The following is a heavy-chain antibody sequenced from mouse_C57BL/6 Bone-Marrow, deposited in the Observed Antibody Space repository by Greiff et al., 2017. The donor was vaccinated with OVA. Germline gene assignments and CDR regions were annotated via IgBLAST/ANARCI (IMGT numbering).Heavy chain of an antibody. CDR2: IDPENGDT. CDR3: TTLITTVVAKVYFDY. CDR1: GFNIKDDY. J-gene: IGHJ2*01. D-gene: IGHD1-1*01. V-gene: IGHV14-4*01. Sequence: EVKLVESGAELVRPGASVKLSCTASGFNIKDDYMHWVKQRPEQGLEWIGWIDPENGDTEYASKFQGKATITADTSSNTAYLQLSSLTSEDTAVYYCTTLITTVVAKVYFDYWGQGTTLTVSS.